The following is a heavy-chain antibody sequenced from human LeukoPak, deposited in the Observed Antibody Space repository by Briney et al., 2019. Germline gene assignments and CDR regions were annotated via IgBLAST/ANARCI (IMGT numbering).Heavy chain of an antibody. CDR2: IYHSGST. CDR1: GYSISSGYY. CDR3: ARDGFYYHYYMDV. D-gene: IGHD1-14*01. J-gene: IGHJ6*03. V-gene: IGHV4-38-2*02. Sequence: SETLSLTCTVSGYSISSGYYWGWIRQPPGKGLEWIGSIYHSGSTYYNPSLKSRVTISVDMSKNQFSLKLSSVTAADTAVYYCARDGFYYHYYMDVWGEGTTVTVSS.